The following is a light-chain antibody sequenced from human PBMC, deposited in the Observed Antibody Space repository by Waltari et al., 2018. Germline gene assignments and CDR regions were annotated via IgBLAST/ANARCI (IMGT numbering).Light chain of an antibody. CDR1: QSVYNY. J-gene: IGKJ4*01. CDR3: QQRSNWPLT. V-gene: IGKV3-11*01. Sequence: EIVLTQSPATLSLSPGERATLSCRASQSVYNYLAWYQQKPGQAPRLLIYDASKRATGIPARFSGSGFGTDFTVTINSLEPEDSAVYYCQQRSNWPLTFGGGTKVEIK. CDR2: DAS.